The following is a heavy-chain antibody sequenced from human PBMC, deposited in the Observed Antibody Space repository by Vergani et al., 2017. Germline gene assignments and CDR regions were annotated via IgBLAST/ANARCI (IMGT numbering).Heavy chain of an antibody. Sequence: QVQLQESGPGLVKPSGTLSLTCAVSGGSISISNWWSWVRQPPGKGLEWIGEIYHSGSTNYNPSRKSRVTISVDTSKNQFSLKLSSVTAADTAVYYCARVVGSIKIDYWGQGTLVTVSS. J-gene: IGHJ4*02. D-gene: IGHD6-13*01. CDR2: IYHSGST. CDR3: ARVVGSIKIDY. V-gene: IGHV4-4*02. CDR1: GGSISISNW.